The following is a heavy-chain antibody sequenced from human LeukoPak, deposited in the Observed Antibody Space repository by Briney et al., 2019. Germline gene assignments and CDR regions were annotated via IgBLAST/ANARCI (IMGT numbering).Heavy chain of an antibody. D-gene: IGHD2-21*02. Sequence: GGSLRLSCAASGFTFSSYSMNWVRQAPGKGLEWVSSISSRGDDTSYADSVKGRFTISRDNSKNTLYLQLNSLRVDDAAIYYCAKHRRSTLVTAYFDSWGQGTLVTVSS. CDR3: AKHRRSTLVTAYFDS. CDR2: ISSRGDDT. V-gene: IGHV3-23*01. J-gene: IGHJ4*02. CDR1: GFTFSSYS.